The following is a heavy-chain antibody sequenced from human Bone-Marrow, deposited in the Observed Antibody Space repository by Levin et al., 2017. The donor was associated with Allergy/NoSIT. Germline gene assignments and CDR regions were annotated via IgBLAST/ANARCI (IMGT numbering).Heavy chain of an antibody. J-gene: IGHJ6*02. CDR3: ARLDGYTGPAVFIYGLDV. D-gene: IGHD2-2*01. CDR2: ISPGNSKT. V-gene: IGHV5-51*01. CDR1: GFAFTTYS. Sequence: PGGSLRLSCKVFGFAFTTYSIGWVRQMPGKGLEWMGIISPGNSKTLYSPSFEGQVTISVDKSTSTAYLQWISLKTSDSATYFCARLDGYTGPAVFIYGLDVWGQGTTVIVSS.